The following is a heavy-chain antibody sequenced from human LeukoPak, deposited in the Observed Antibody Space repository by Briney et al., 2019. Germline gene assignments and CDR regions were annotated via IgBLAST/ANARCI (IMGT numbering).Heavy chain of an antibody. CDR1: GGTFSSYT. Sequence: ASVKVSCKASGGTFSSYTISWVRQAPGQGLEWMGGIIPIFGTANYAQKFQGGVTITADESTSTAYMELSSLRSEDTAVYYCARALYSGSYYTFDYWGQGTLVTVSS. V-gene: IGHV1-69*13. CDR3: ARALYSGSYYTFDY. D-gene: IGHD1-26*01. CDR2: IIPIFGTA. J-gene: IGHJ4*02.